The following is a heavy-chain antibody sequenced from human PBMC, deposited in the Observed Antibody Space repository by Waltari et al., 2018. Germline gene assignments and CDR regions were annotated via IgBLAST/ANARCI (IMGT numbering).Heavy chain of an antibody. CDR3: ARVIFGGVIGY. V-gene: IGHV4-59*11. CDR1: GGSISSHY. D-gene: IGHD3-16*02. J-gene: IGHJ4*02. Sequence: QVQLQESGPGLVKPSETLSLTCTVSGGSISSHYWSWIRQPPGKGLEWIGYIYYSGSTNYNPSLKSRVTISVDTSKNQFSLKLSSVTAADTAGDYCARVIFGGVIGYWGQGTLVTVSS. CDR2: IYYSGST.